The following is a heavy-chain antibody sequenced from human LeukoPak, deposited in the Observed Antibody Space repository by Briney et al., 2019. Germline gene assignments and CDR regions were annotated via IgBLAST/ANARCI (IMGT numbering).Heavy chain of an antibody. CDR2: INPDGSVT. J-gene: IGHJ4*02. CDR1: EFYW. V-gene: IGHV3-74*01. D-gene: IGHD1-26*01. Sequence: PWGSLGLSCAASEFYWMHWVRQAPGKGLVWVSRINPDGSVTSYADSVKGRFTISRDNTMNTLYLQMNSLRAEDTAVYYCARVPRGSYSFDYWGQGTLVTVSS. CDR3: ARVPRGSYSFDY.